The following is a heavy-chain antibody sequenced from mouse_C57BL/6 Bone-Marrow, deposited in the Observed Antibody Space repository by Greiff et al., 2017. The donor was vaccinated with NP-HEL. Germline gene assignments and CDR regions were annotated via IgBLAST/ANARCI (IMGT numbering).Heavy chain of an antibody. CDR3: ASYSNCVKYYAMDY. Sequence: EVQLQQSVAELVRPGASVKLSCTASGFNFKNTYMHWVKQRPEQGLEWIGRIDPANGNTKYAPKFQGKATLTADTSSNTAYLQLSSLTSEDTAIYYGASYSNCVKYYAMDYWGRGNAVTVSS. CDR2: IDPANGNT. CDR1: GFNFKNTY. V-gene: IGHV14-3*01. D-gene: IGHD2-5*01. J-gene: IGHJ4*01.